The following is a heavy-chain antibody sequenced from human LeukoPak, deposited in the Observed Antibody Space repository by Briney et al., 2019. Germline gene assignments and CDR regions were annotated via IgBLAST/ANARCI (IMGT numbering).Heavy chain of an antibody. CDR3: ARDRTGVSDY. Sequence: ASVKVSCKASGYTFTGYYMHWARQAPGQGLEWMGWINPNSGGTNYAQKFQGRVTMTRDTSISTVYMELSRLRSDDTAVYYCARDRTGVSDYWGQGTLVTVSS. J-gene: IGHJ4*02. CDR1: GYTFTGYY. D-gene: IGHD7-27*01. V-gene: IGHV1-2*02. CDR2: INPNSGGT.